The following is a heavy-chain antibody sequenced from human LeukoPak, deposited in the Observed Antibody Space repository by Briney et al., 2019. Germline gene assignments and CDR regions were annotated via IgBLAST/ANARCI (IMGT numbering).Heavy chain of an antibody. J-gene: IGHJ4*02. CDR1: GGTFSSYA. CDR3: ARGVLDYDSTNGGGYFDY. D-gene: IGHD3-22*01. Sequence: ASVTVSCKASGGTFSSYAISWVRQAPGQGPEWMGGIIPIFGTANYAQKFLGRVTITADESTSTAYMELSSLRSEDTAVYYCARGVLDYDSTNGGGYFDYWGQGTLVTVSS. V-gene: IGHV1-69*13. CDR2: IIPIFGTA.